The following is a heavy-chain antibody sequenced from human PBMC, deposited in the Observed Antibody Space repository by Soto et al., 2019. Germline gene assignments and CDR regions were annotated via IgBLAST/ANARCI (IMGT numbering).Heavy chain of an antibody. CDR1: GFTFSSYS. CDR3: ARGHRYGMDV. J-gene: IGHJ6*02. Sequence: GGSLRLSCAASGFTFSSYSMNWVRQAPGKGLEWVSDISGSGSTSYYADSVKGRFTISRDNAKNSLYLQMNSLRAEDTAVYYCARGHRYGMDVWGQGTTVTVSS. V-gene: IGHV3-48*04. CDR2: ISGSGSTS.